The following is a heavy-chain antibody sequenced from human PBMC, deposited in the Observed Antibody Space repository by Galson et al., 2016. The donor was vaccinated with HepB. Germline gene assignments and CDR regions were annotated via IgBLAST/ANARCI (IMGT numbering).Heavy chain of an antibody. CDR3: ARDNAWFRFLAWPAV. J-gene: IGHJ4*02. V-gene: IGHV3-13*01. CDR2: IGTTGYT. D-gene: IGHD3-3*01. Sequence: SLRLSCAASGFTFSCYVMHWVRPPAGKRLEWASAIGTTGYTYCPGSVKGRFTISRDNSKNTLSLQMNSQRPNDTAMYYCARDNAWFRFLAWPAVWGQGTLVTVSS. CDR1: GFTFSCYV.